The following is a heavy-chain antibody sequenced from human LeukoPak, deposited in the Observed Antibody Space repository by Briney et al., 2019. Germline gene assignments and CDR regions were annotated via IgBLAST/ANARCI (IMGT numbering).Heavy chain of an antibody. CDR1: GFTFSSHS. CDR3: AREDGYCSGGNCYSYFDS. Sequence: PGGSLRLSCAASGFTFSSHSMNWVRQTPGKGLEWVSYISSGSSARYYADSVKGRFTITRDNTRNSLFLQMYSLRAEDTAVYFCAREDGYCSGGNCYSYFDSRGQGTLVTVSS. D-gene: IGHD2-15*01. CDR2: ISSGSSAR. V-gene: IGHV3-48*04. J-gene: IGHJ4*02.